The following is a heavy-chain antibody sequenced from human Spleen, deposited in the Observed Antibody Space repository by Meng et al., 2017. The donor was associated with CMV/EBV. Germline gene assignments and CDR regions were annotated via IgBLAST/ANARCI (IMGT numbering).Heavy chain of an antibody. CDR3: ARINWLLYAFDF. V-gene: IGHV3-11*04. CDR1: GFIFSDYY. D-gene: IGHD3-9*01. J-gene: IGHJ4*02. Sequence: CSASGFIFSDYYMSWIRQAPGKGLEWVSYISSFDSPIYYADSVKGRFTISRDNTKNSLFLQMNSLRADDTAVYYCARINWLLYAFDFWGQGTLVTVSS. CDR2: ISSFDSPI.